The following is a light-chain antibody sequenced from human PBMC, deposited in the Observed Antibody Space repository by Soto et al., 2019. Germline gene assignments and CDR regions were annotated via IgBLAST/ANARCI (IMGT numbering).Light chain of an antibody. Sequence: NFMLTQPHSVSESPGKTVTISCTRSSGSIASNYVQWYQQRPGSAPTTVIHADNQRPSGVPDRFSGSIDSSSNSASLTISGLKTEDEADYYCQSYDSSNVVFGGGTKLTVL. CDR1: SGSIASNY. CDR3: QSYDSSNVV. CDR2: ADN. J-gene: IGLJ2*01. V-gene: IGLV6-57*04.